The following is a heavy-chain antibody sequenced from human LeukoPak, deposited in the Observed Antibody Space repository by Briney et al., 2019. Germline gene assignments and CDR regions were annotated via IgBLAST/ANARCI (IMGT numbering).Heavy chain of an antibody. D-gene: IGHD3-22*01. J-gene: IGHJ4*02. CDR1: GFTFSSYP. CDR2: ISYDGSNK. Sequence: PGGSLRLSCAASGFTFSSYPIHWVRQAPGKGLEWVAVISYDGSNKYYAQSVKGRFTISRDNSKNTLYLQMNSLRDEDTALHYCARVGDTSGYYYADYWGQGTVVTVSS. CDR3: ARVGDTSGYYYADY. V-gene: IGHV3-30-3*01.